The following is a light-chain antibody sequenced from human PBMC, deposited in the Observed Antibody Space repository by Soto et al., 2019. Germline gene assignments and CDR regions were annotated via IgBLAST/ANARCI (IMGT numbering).Light chain of an antibody. J-gene: IGLJ1*01. V-gene: IGLV2-14*01. CDR1: SSDVGGYNY. CDR2: DVS. Sequence: QSVLTQPASVSGSPGQSITISCTGTSSDVGGYNYVSWYQRHPGKAPKLMIYDVSNRPSGVSNRFSGSKSGNTASLTISGLQAEDEADSYCSSYTSSRSYVFGTGTKVTVL. CDR3: SSYTSSRSYV.